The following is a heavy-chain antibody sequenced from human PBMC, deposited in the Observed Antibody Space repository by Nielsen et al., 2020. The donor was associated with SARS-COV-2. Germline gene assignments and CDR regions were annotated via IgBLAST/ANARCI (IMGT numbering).Heavy chain of an antibody. J-gene: IGHJ4*02. CDR1: GFTFSSYA. D-gene: IGHD1-26*01. CDR2: MSYDGSNK. V-gene: IGHV3-30-3*01. Sequence: GESLKISCAASGFTFSSYAMHWVRQAPGKGLEWVAVMSYDGSNKYYADSVKGRFTISRDNSKNTLFLQMNSLRAEDTAKYYCASHLVGDTVWWGQGTLVTVSS. CDR3: ASHLVGDTVW.